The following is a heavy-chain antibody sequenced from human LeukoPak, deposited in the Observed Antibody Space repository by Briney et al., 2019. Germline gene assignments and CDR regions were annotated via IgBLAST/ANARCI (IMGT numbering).Heavy chain of an antibody. V-gene: IGHV1-46*01. CDR1: GYSFSTHW. Sequence: ASVKVSCKASGYSFSTHWMHWVRQAPGQGLEWMGIINPSGGFTSYAQKLQGRVTVTRDMSTSTVYMELSNLRSEDTAVYYCARKSVAATPRDIVYQYSYMDVWGKGTTVTVSS. CDR3: ARKSVAATPRDIVYQYSYMDV. J-gene: IGHJ6*03. D-gene: IGHD2-15*01. CDR2: INPSGGFT.